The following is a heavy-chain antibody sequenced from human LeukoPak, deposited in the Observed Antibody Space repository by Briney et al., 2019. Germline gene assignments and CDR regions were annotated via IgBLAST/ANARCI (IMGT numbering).Heavy chain of an antibody. Sequence: ASVKVSCKASGYTFTGYYIHWVRQAPGQGLEWMGWISAYNGNTNYAQKLQGRVTMTRDTSISTAYMELSRPRSDDTAVYYCARVAPIDYDFWSGYPKYNWFDPWGQGTLVTVSS. V-gene: IGHV1-2*02. CDR1: GYTFTGYY. CDR2: ISAYNGNT. J-gene: IGHJ5*02. CDR3: ARVAPIDYDFWSGYPKYNWFDP. D-gene: IGHD3-3*01.